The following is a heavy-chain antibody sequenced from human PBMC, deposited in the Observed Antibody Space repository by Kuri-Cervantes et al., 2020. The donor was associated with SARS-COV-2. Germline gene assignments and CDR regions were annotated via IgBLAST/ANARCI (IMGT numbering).Heavy chain of an antibody. CDR1: GVTFSSYS. CDR2: ISSSSSTI. Sequence: GGSLRLCCAASGVTFSSYSMSWVRQAPGKGLEWVSYISSSSSTIYYADSVKGRFTISRDNAKNSLYLQMNSLRDEDAAVYYCARDLLNVWSGYYYYYGMDVWGQGTTVTVSS. V-gene: IGHV3-48*02. CDR3: ARDLLNVWSGYYYYYGMDV. D-gene: IGHD3-3*01. J-gene: IGHJ6*02.